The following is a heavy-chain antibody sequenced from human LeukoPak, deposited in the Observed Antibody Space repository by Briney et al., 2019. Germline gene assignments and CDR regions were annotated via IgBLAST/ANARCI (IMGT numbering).Heavy chain of an antibody. J-gene: IGHJ4*02. V-gene: IGHV3-74*01. D-gene: IGHD6-19*01. CDR3: AREGYSSGWYYFDY. Sequence: GGSLRLSCAASGFTFSSYWMHWVRQASGKGLVWVSRINSDGSNTNYADSVKGRFTISRDNAKNTLYLQMNSLRAEDTAVYYCAREGYSSGWYYFDYWGQGTLVTVSS. CDR1: GFTFSSYW. CDR2: INSDGSNT.